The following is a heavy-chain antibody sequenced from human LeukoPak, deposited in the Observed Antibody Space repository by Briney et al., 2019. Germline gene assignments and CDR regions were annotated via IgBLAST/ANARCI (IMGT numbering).Heavy chain of an antibody. Sequence: ASVKVSCKTSGYIFTAYYMHWARQAPGQGLEWMGWMNANSGDATYAQKFQGRVTMTRDTSISTAYMELSSLTSDDTAVYYCARPGNWWFDPWGQGTLVTVSS. CDR3: ARPGNWWFDP. J-gene: IGHJ5*02. CDR1: GYIFTAYY. V-gene: IGHV1-2*02. D-gene: IGHD3-10*01. CDR2: MNANSGDA.